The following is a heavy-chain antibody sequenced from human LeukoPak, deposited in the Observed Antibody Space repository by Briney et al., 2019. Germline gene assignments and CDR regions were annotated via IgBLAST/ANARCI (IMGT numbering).Heavy chain of an antibody. CDR2: ISYDGSNK. D-gene: IGHD3-10*01. V-gene: IGHV3-30*18. J-gene: IGHJ4*02. CDR3: AKDGNRYGSASYLGPPDSD. Sequence: PGGSLRLSCAASGFTFSSYGMHWVRQAPGKGLEWVAVISYDGSNKYYADSVKGRFTISRDNSKNTLYLQMNSLRAEDTAVYYCAKDGNRYGSASYLGPPDSDWGQGTLVTVSS. CDR1: GFTFSSYG.